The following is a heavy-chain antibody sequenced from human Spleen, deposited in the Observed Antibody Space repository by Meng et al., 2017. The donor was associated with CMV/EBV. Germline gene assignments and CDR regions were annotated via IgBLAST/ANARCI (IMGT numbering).Heavy chain of an antibody. CDR2: INQSGDA. D-gene: IGHD3-16*01. CDR1: GYTFTAYY. V-gene: IGHV1-2*02. J-gene: IGHJ5*02. Sequence: ASVKVSCKASGYTFTAYYMHWVRQSPGQGPEWMGWINQSGDAHYAQRFQGRVTMTRDTSISTAYMELSSLRSDDTAVYYCARDRDGDNWFDPWGQGTLVTVSS. CDR3: ARDRDGDNWFDP.